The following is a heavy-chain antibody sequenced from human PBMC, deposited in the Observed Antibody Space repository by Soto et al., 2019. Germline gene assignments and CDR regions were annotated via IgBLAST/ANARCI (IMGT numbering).Heavy chain of an antibody. CDR1: GYTFTSYF. CDR3: ARYPVPTCTTLYYSDY. CDR2: IDPSGGST. V-gene: IGHV1-46*01. Sequence: ASVKVSCKASGYTFTSYFMHWVRQAPGQGLERMGTIDPSGGSTTYAQNFQGRVTMTRDTSTSTVYMELNSLRSEDTAVYYCARYPVPTCTTLYYSDYWGRG. D-gene: IGHD2-8*01. J-gene: IGHJ4*02.